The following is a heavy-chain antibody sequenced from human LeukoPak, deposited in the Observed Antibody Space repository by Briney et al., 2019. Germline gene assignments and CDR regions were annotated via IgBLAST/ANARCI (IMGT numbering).Heavy chain of an antibody. CDR1: GFTFSTYW. CDR3: ARASLPAPATGDY. D-gene: IGHD2-15*01. Sequence: GGSLRLSCAASGFTFSTYWMHWVRQAPGKGLVWVSRINSDGSSTSYADSVKGRFTISRDNAENTLYLQMNSLRAEDTAVYYCARASLPAPATGDYWGQGTLVTVSS. CDR2: INSDGSST. V-gene: IGHV3-74*01. J-gene: IGHJ4*02.